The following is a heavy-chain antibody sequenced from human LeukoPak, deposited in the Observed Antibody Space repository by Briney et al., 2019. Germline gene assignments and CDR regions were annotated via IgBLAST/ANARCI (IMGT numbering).Heavy chain of an antibody. V-gene: IGHV1-2*02. CDR1: GYTFTGFH. J-gene: IGHJ4*02. CDR2: VNPNSGGS. CDR3: ARHLNDYGDY. Sequence: ASVKVSCKASGYTFTGFHMHWVRQAPGRGLEWMGWVNPNSGGSNYAQKFQGRVSMTRDTSISTVYMELSSLRSDDTAVYFCARHLNDYGDYWGQGTLVTVSS.